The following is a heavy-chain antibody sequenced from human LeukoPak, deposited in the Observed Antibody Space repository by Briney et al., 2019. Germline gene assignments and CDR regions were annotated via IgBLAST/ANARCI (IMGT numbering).Heavy chain of an antibody. Sequence: ASVKVSCKASGYTFTSYDINWVRQATGQGLEWMGWMNPNSGNTGYAQKFQGRVTMTRDTSTSTVYMELSSLRSEDTAVYYCAREGSSGWYLTGKNAFDIWGQGTMVTVSS. CDR1: GYTFTSYD. V-gene: IGHV1-8*01. CDR2: MNPNSGNT. J-gene: IGHJ3*02. CDR3: AREGSSGWYLTGKNAFDI. D-gene: IGHD6-19*01.